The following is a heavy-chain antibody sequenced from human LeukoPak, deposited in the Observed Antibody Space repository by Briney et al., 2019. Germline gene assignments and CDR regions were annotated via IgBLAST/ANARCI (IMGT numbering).Heavy chain of an antibody. D-gene: IGHD6-19*01. CDR2: IYSGGST. V-gene: IGHV3-53*05. J-gene: IGHJ4*02. CDR1: GFTVSSNY. CDR3: ARLYSTGWYGGPDY. Sequence: GGSLRLSCAASGFTVSSNYMSWVRQAPGKGLEWVSVIYSGGSTYYADSVKGRFTISRDNSKNTLYLQMNSLRAEDTAVYYCARLYSTGWYGGPDYWGQGTLVAVSS.